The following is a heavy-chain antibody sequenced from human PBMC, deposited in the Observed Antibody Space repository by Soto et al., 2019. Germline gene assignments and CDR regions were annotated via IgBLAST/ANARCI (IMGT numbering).Heavy chain of an antibody. V-gene: IGHV4-34*01. CDR1: GGSFSDYH. CDR2: INHAGST. D-gene: IGHD3-10*01. CDR3: ARGGGGPARY. Sequence: QVQLQQWGAGLLKPSETLSLTCAVYGGSFSDYHWSWIRQPPGKGLEWIGEINHAGSTNYNPSLKRRGTKSVDTSKNQFSRNLRSVTAADTAGYYCARGGGGPARYWGQGSLVTVSS. J-gene: IGHJ4*02.